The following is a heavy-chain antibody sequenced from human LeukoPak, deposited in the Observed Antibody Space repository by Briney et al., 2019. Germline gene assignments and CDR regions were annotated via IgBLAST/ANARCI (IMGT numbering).Heavy chain of an antibody. V-gene: IGHV3-30*04. CDR1: GFTFSSYA. J-gene: IGHJ4*02. CDR2: ISHDGSNK. Sequence: GRSLRLSCAASGFTFSSYAMHWVRQAPGKGLEWAAVISHDGSNKYYADSVKGRFTISRDNSKNTLYLQMNSLRAEDTAVYYCARDPAKFWSGHDYWGQGTLVTVSS. CDR3: ARDPAKFWSGHDY. D-gene: IGHD3-3*01.